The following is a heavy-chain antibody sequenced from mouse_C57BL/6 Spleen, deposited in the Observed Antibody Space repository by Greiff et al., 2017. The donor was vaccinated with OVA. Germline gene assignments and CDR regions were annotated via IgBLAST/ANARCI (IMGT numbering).Heavy chain of an antibody. J-gene: IGHJ2*01. Sequence: QVQLQQSGPELVKPGASVKISCTASGYAFSSSWMNWVKQRPGQGLEWIGWIYPGDGDTNYNGKFKGKATLTADKSSSTAYMQLSSLTSEDSAVYFCERYYDYDPHFDDWGQGTTLTVSS. CDR1: GYAFSSSW. CDR2: IYPGDGDT. CDR3: ERYYDYDPHFDD. V-gene: IGHV1-82*01. D-gene: IGHD2-4*01.